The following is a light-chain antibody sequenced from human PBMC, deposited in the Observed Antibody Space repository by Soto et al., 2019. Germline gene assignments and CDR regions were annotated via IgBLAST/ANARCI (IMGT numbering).Light chain of an antibody. CDR1: QSVRSSY. CDR3: QHYGNSRT. V-gene: IGKV3-20*01. Sequence: EIVLTQSPGTLSLSPGERAALSCRASQSVRSSYLAWYQQTPGQAPRLLIYGASSRATGIPYRFSGIGSGTDFTLTISRLEPEEFAVYYCQHYGNSRTFGQGTKVEIK. CDR2: GAS. J-gene: IGKJ1*01.